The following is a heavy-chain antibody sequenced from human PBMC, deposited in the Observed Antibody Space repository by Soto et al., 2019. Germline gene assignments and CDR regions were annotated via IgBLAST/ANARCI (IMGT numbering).Heavy chain of an antibody. V-gene: IGHV1-8*01. CDR3: ARGSPHNYGSNYGLDY. J-gene: IGHJ4*02. CDR2: MNPNSGNT. CDR1: GYTFTSYD. D-gene: IGHD4-4*01. Sequence: ASVKVSCKASGYTFTSYDINWVRQATGQGLEWMGWMNPNSGNTGYAQKFQGRVTMTRNTSISTAYMELSSLRSEDTDVYYCARGSPHNYGSNYGLDYWGQGSLVTVSS.